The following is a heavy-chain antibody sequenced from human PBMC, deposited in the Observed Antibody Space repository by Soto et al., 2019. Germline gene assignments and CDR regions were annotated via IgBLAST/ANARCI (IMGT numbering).Heavy chain of an antibody. CDR3: AREGGGFVDY. CDR2: IRSKANSYAT. Sequence: GGSLRLSCAASGFTFSGSAMHWVRQASGKGLEWVGRIRSKANSYATAYAASVKGRFTISRDDSKNTLYLQMNSLRAEDTAVYYCAREGGGFVDYWGQGTLVTVSS. CDR1: GFTFSGSA. D-gene: IGHD2-15*01. J-gene: IGHJ4*02. V-gene: IGHV3-73*01.